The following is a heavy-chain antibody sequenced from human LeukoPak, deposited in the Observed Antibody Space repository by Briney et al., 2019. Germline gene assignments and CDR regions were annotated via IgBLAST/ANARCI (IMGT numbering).Heavy chain of an antibody. CDR2: IYTSGST. V-gene: IGHV4-61*02. CDR3: ARGQRYYYDSSGYNWFDP. D-gene: IGHD3-22*01. CDR1: GGSISSGSYY. J-gene: IGHJ5*02. Sequence: SETLSLTCTVSGGSISSGSYYWSWIRQPAGKGLEWIGRIYTSGSTNYNPSLKSRVTISVDTSKNQFSLKLRSVTAADTAVYYCARGQRYYYDSSGYNWFDPWGQGTLVTVSS.